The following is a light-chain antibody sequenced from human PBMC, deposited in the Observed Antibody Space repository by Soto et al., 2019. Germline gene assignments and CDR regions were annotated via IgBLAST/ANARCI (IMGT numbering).Light chain of an antibody. V-gene: IGKV3-15*01. CDR3: QQYNNWPPWT. CDR2: GAS. J-gene: IGKJ1*01. CDR1: QSVSSN. Sequence: EVVMPQSPATLAVSPGVRATLSCRASQSVSSNLAWYQQKPGQAPRLLIYGASTRATGIPARFSGSGSGTEFTLTISSLQSEDFAVYYCQQYNNWPPWTFGQGT.